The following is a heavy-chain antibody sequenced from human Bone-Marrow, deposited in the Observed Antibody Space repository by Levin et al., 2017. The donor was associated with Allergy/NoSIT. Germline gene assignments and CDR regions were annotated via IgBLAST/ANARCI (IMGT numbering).Heavy chain of an antibody. D-gene: IGHD6-13*01. CDR3: AGHRRGSSSRFDY. CDR2: ISGSGGST. Sequence: GGSLRLSCAASGFTFSSYAMSWVRQAPGKGLEWVSAISGSGGSTYYADSVKGRFTISRDNSKNTLYLQMNSLRAEDTAVYYCAGHRRGSSSRFDYWGQGTLVTVSS. V-gene: IGHV3-23*01. CDR1: GFTFSSYA. J-gene: IGHJ4*02.